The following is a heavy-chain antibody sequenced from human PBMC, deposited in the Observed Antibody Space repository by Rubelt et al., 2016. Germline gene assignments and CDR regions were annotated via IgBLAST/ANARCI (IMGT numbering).Heavy chain of an antibody. CDR3: AKDGWGHSSPFDY. CDR2: IKEDGSEK. D-gene: IGHD3-16*01. J-gene: IGHJ4*02. Sequence: GQLLESGGGLVQPGGSLRLSCAASGFTFSSYWMNWVRQAPGKGLEWVANIKEDGSEKWYVDSVKGRFTISRDNAKWSLYLQMNSLRAEDTAVYYCAKDGWGHSSPFDYWGQGTLVTVSS. V-gene: IGHV3-7*01. CDR1: GFTFSSYW.